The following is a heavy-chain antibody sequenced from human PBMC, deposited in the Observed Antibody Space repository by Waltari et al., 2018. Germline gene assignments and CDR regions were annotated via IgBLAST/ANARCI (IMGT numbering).Heavy chain of an antibody. D-gene: IGHD3-22*01. CDR1: GGSISSSY. CDR2: LYYNENS. CDR3: ARGGYFYDSSGSFGNYYFDY. J-gene: IGHJ4*02. Sequence: QVQLQESGPGLVKPSETLSLTCTVSGGSISSSYWSWIRQPPGKGLEWIGYLYYNENSDYNPSLTSRVTISIDTSKNQISLRLHSVTAADTAVYYCARGGYFYDSSGSFGNYYFDYWGQGTLVTVSS. V-gene: IGHV4-59*01.